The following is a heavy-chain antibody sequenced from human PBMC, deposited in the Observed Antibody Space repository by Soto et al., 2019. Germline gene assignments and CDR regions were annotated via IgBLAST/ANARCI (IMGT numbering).Heavy chain of an antibody. CDR3: ARGGYCSGGSCSGWFDS. J-gene: IGHJ5*01. V-gene: IGHV4-4*02. Sequence: QVQLQESGPGLVKPSETLSLTCAVSGVSLTTNNWWTWVRQAPGKGLEWVGEIYQTGKTNYNPSLNRRVIASLDKSKNQFFLKLTSVTAADTAIYYCARGGYCSGGSCSGWFDSWGQGTLVTVSS. CDR1: GVSLTTNNW. D-gene: IGHD2-15*01. CDR2: IYQTGKT.